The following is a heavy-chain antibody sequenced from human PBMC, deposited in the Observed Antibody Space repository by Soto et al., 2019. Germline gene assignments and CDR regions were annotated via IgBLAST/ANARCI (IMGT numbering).Heavy chain of an antibody. CDR1: GGSISRYY. D-gene: IGHD3-22*01. CDR3: ARDSSYYRN. V-gene: IGHV4-59*01. Sequence: SETLSLTCTVSGGSISRYYWSWIRQPPGKGLEWIGYMYNTGSTVYNPSFKSRVTISVDTSKNQFSLNLSSVTAADTAVYYCARDSSYYRNWCQGTLVTVSS. J-gene: IGHJ4*02. CDR2: MYNTGST.